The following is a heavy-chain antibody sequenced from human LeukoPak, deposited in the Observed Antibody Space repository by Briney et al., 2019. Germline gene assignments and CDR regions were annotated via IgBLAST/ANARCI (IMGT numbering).Heavy chain of an antibody. V-gene: IGHV4-38-2*02. CDR1: GYSISSGYY. Sequence: SETLSLTCTVSGYSISSGYYWGWIRQPPGKGLEWIGSIYHSGSTYYNPSLKSRVTISVDTSKNQFSLKLSSVTAADTAVYYCAREGYSSGWLDYYYYYYMDVWGKGTTVTVSS. CDR3: AREGYSSGWLDYYYYYYMDV. CDR2: IYHSGST. J-gene: IGHJ6*03. D-gene: IGHD6-19*01.